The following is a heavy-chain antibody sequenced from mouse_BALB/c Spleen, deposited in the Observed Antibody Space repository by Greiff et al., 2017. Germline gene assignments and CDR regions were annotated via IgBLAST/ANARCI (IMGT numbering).Heavy chain of an antibody. CDR3: ARKDGNSPFAY. Sequence: EVQVVESGGGLVQPGGSLRLSCATSGFTFTDYYMSWVRQPPGKALEWLGFIRNKANGYTTEYSASVKGRFTISRDNSQSILYLQMNTLRAEDSATYYCARKDGNSPFAYWGQGTLVTVSA. CDR2: IRNKANGYTT. CDR1: GFTFTDYY. D-gene: IGHD2-1*01. J-gene: IGHJ3*01. V-gene: IGHV7-3*02.